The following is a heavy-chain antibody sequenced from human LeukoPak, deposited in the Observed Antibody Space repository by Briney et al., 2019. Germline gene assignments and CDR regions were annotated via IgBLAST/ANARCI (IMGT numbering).Heavy chain of an antibody. V-gene: IGHV1-2*06. Sequence: ASVKVSCKASAYTFTDYYIHWVRQAPRQGLEWLGRIYPKSGDTKYAQKFQDRVTMTRDTSISTGYMELSSLKSDDTAVYFCAREGGRYCSGGSCYSSSGWYGGLNYWGQGTLVTVSS. CDR1: AYTFTDYY. CDR3: AREGGRYCSGGSCYSSSGWYGGLNY. J-gene: IGHJ4*02. CDR2: IYPKSGDT. D-gene: IGHD2-15*01.